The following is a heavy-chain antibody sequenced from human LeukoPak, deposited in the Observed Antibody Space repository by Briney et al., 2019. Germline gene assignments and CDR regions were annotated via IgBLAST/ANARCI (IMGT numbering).Heavy chain of an antibody. Sequence: SETLPLTCTVSGNSISRSLYYWGWIRQPPGKGLEWIGNIYYSGGTYYNPSLKSRVTISVDTSKNQFSLRLTSVTAADTAVYYCARALWSGNYIYYFMDVWGKGITVTV. CDR1: GNSISRSLYY. CDR3: ARALWSGNYIYYFMDV. J-gene: IGHJ6*03. D-gene: IGHD3-3*01. CDR2: IYYSGGT. V-gene: IGHV4-39*01.